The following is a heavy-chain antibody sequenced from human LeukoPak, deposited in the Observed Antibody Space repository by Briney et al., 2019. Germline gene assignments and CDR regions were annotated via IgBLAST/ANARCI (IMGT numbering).Heavy chain of an antibody. Sequence: PGGSLRLSCAASGFTFSSYWMSWVRQAPGKGLEWVANIKQDGSEKYYVDSVKGRFTISRDNAKNSLYLQMNSLRAEDTAVYYCARGTIAAAGYYYFAYWGKGTQVTVSS. D-gene: IGHD6-13*01. J-gene: IGHJ4*02. CDR1: GFTFSSYW. CDR3: ARGTIAAAGYYYFAY. V-gene: IGHV3-7*04. CDR2: IKQDGSEK.